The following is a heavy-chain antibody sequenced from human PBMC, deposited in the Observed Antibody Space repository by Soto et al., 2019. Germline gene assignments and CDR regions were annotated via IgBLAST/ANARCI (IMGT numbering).Heavy chain of an antibody. J-gene: IGHJ3*02. CDR2: ISSSSSYI. V-gene: IGHV3-21*01. CDR1: GFTFSSYS. CDR3: ARESEYSYGPDDAFDI. Sequence: GGSLRLSCAASGFTFSSYSMNWVRQAPGKGLEWVSSISSSSSYIYYADSVKGRFTISRDNAKNSLYLQMNSLRAEDTAVYYCARESEYSYGPDDAFDIWGQGTMVTVSS. D-gene: IGHD5-18*01.